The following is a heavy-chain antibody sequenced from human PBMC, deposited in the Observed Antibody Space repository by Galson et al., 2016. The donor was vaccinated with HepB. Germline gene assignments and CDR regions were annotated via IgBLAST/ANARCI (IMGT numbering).Heavy chain of an antibody. V-gene: IGHV1-18*01. Sequence: SVKVSCKASGYNFTTYGVTWVRQAPGQGLEWMGWISAYNGDTNYAQNVQGRVTMTTDTSTTTAYMELRSLRSADTAVYYCARDFPVYYYDSSDYRVFDYWGQGTLVTVSS. CDR1: GYNFTTYG. CDR2: ISAYNGDT. D-gene: IGHD3-22*01. J-gene: IGHJ4*02. CDR3: ARDFPVYYYDSSDYRVFDY.